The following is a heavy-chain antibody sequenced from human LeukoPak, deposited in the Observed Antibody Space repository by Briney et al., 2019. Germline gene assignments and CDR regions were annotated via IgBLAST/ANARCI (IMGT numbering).Heavy chain of an antibody. Sequence: SETLSLTCTVSDGSITNYDWSWVRQRPGKGLEFIGHVHYSGTANHNPSLRSRVTISIDTSKKHFFLKLKSVTAADTAVYYCARGYGDFRVEGRYFHSWGQGTLVTVSS. CDR1: DGSITNYD. CDR2: VHYSGTA. D-gene: IGHD4-17*01. CDR3: ARGYGDFRVEGRYFHS. J-gene: IGHJ4*02. V-gene: IGHV4-59*01.